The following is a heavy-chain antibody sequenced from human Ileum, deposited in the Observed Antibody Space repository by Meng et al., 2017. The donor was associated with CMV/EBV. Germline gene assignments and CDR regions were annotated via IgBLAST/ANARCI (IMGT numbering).Heavy chain of an antibody. J-gene: IGHJ5*02. V-gene: IGHV5-51*01. CDR1: FTSYW. Sequence: FTSYWIGWVRQMPGKGLEWMGIIYPGDSDTRYSPSFQGQVTISADKSISTAYLQWSSLKASDTAMYYCARLGRDVVVVAATGWFDPWGQGTLVTVSS. CDR2: IYPGDSDT. CDR3: ARLGRDVVVVAATGWFDP. D-gene: IGHD2-15*01.